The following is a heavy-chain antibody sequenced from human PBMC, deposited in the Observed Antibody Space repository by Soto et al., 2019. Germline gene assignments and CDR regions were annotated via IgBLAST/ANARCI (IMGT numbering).Heavy chain of an antibody. CDR3: ARGSGYQFDY. V-gene: IGHV3-11*01. CDR1: GLTFSDYY. D-gene: IGHD5-12*01. J-gene: IGHJ4*02. Sequence: PGGSLRLSCAVSGLTFSDYYMNWIRQAPGKGLEWISYTSSTGTTIHHADSVQGRFTISRDNTKNSLYLQMKSLRAEDTAVYYCARGSGYQFDYWGQGTLVTVSS. CDR2: TSSTGTTI.